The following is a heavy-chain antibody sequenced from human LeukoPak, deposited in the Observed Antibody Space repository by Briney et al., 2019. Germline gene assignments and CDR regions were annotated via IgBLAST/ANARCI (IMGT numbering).Heavy chain of an antibody. D-gene: IGHD5-18*01. Sequence: ASVKASCKVSGYTLTELSMHWVRQAPGKGLEWMGGFDPEDGETIYAQKFQGRVTMTGDTSTDTAYMELSSLRSEDTAVYYCATDRELELWTTWAFDYWGQGTLVTVSS. CDR3: ATDRELELWTTWAFDY. J-gene: IGHJ4*02. CDR1: GYTLTELS. V-gene: IGHV1-24*01. CDR2: FDPEDGET.